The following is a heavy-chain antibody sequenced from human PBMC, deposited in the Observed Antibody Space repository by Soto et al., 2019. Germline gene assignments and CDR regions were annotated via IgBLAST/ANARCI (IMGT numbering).Heavy chain of an antibody. D-gene: IGHD2-21*02. J-gene: IGHJ4*02. CDR2: INAGNGNT. V-gene: IGHV1-3*05. CDR1: GYTFTSYA. CDR3: ASIIVVVTALDY. Sequence: QVQLVQSGAEEKKPGASVTVSCKASGYTFTSYAMHWVRQAPGQRLEWMGWINAGNGNTKYSQKVQGGVTITRDRSASTAYMELSSLRSEDTAVYYFASIIVVVTALDYWGQGTLVTVSS.